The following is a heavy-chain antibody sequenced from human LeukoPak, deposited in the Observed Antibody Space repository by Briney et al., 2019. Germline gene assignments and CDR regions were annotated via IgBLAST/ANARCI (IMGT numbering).Heavy chain of an antibody. CDR2: IIPIFGTA. V-gene: IGHV1-69*13. CDR1: GGTFSSYA. Sequence: SVKVSCKASGGTFSSYAISWVRQAPGQGLEWMGGIIPIFGTANYTQKFQGRVTITADESTNTAYMELSSLRSEDTAVYYCARPHPGSSGYYFDYWGQGTLVTVSS. CDR3: ARPHPGSSGYYFDY. J-gene: IGHJ4*02. D-gene: IGHD3-22*01.